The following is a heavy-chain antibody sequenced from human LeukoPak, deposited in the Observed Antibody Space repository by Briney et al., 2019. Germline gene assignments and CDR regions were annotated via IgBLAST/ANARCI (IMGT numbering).Heavy chain of an antibody. V-gene: IGHV1-2*02. CDR1: GYTFTDYY. J-gene: IGHJ4*02. CDR3: AREISGSYHLDY. Sequence: ASVKVSCKASGYTFTDYYIHWVRQAPGQELEWMGWFNPNSGGTNYAQTFQGRVTMTRDTSISTAYMDLSRLKSDDTAVYYCAREISGSYHLDYWGQGTLVTVSS. D-gene: IGHD1-26*01. CDR2: FNPNSGGT.